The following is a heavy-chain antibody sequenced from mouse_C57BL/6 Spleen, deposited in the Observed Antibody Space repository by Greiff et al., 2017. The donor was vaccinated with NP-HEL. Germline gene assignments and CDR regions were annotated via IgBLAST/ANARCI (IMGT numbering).Heavy chain of an antibody. CDR1: GFNIKDYY. D-gene: IGHD2-1*01. Sequence: VQLKESGAELVRPGASVKLSCTASGFNIKDYYMHWVKQRPEQGLEWIGRIDPEDGDTEYAPKFQGKATMTADTSSNTAYLQLSSLTSEDTAVYYCTRALYGNSRFAYWGQGTLVTVSA. J-gene: IGHJ3*01. CDR2: IDPEDGDT. CDR3: TRALYGNSRFAY. V-gene: IGHV14-1*01.